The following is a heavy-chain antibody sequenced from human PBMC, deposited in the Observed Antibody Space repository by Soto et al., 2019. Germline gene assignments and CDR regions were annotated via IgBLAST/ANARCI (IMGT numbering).Heavy chain of an antibody. Sequence: PSETLSLTCAVYGGSFSGYYWSWIRQPPGKGLEWIGEINHSGSTNYNPSLKSRVTISVDTSKNQFSLKLSSVTAADTAVYYCARGPREVYDFWSGHYRRWFDPWGQGTLVTVSS. CDR3: ARGPREVYDFWSGHYRRWFDP. D-gene: IGHD3-3*01. J-gene: IGHJ5*02. CDR1: GGSFSGYY. V-gene: IGHV4-34*01. CDR2: INHSGST.